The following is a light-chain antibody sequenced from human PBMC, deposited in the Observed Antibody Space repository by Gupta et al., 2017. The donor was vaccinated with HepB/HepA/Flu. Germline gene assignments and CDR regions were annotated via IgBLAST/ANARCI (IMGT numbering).Light chain of an antibody. CDR1: QSVSSN. Sequence: EIVMTQSPATLSVSPGERATLSCRASQSVSSNLAWYQQKPGQAPRLLIYGASTRATGIPARFSGSGSGIEFTLTISSLQSEDFAVYYCQQYNNWPPPTFGGGTKVEIK. CDR3: QQYNNWPPPT. CDR2: GAS. J-gene: IGKJ4*01. V-gene: IGKV3-15*01.